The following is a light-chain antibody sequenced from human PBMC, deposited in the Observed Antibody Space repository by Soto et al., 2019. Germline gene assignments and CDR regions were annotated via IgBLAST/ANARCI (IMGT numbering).Light chain of an antibody. CDR1: SSDVGGYDY. CDR2: EVT. Sequence: QSALAQPPSASGSPGQSVTISCTGTSSDVGGYDYVSWYQQRPGKAPKLLIHEVTKRPSGVPDRFAGSKSGNAASLPVSGLQAEDEADYYSISYAGRTLYVFGTATKVTV. CDR3: ISYAGRTLYV. J-gene: IGLJ1*01. V-gene: IGLV2-8*01.